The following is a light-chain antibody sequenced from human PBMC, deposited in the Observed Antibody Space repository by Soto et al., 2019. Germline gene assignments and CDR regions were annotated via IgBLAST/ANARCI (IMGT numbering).Light chain of an antibody. CDR2: DSS. V-gene: IGKV3-11*01. Sequence: ETVLTQSPATLSLSPGEGATLSCRASQSVSTYLAWYQHKPGQAPRLLIYDSSNRATGIPARFSGSGSGTYFTLTISSLEPEDSVVYFCQQHTNWPLTFGGGTKVEIK. CDR3: QQHTNWPLT. J-gene: IGKJ4*01. CDR1: QSVSTY.